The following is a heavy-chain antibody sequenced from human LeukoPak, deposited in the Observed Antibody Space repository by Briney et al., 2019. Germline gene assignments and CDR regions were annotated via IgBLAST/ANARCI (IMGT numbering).Heavy chain of an antibody. Sequence: SETLSLTCTVSGGSISSHYWSWIRQPPGKGLEWIGYIYYSGSTNYNPSLKSRVTISVDTSKNQFSLKLSSVTAADTAVYYCARGWLDYYYYYMDVWGKGTTVTVSS. CDR2: IYYSGST. J-gene: IGHJ6*03. CDR1: GGSISSHY. V-gene: IGHV4-59*11. D-gene: IGHD5-24*01. CDR3: ARGWLDYYYYYMDV.